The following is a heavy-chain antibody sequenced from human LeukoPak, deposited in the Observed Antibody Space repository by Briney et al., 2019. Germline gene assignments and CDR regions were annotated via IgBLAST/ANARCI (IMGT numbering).Heavy chain of an antibody. CDR1: GFTFSRYG. D-gene: IGHD3-9*01. CDR2: ISYDGGNK. CDR3: AKDRSTYNVLTGYQGY. Sequence: PGGSLRLSCAVSGFTFSRYGMHWVRQTPGKGLEWVALISYDGGNKDYVDSVKGRFTVSRDNSRNTLYLQMNSLRPEDTAVYYCAKDRSTYNVLTGYQGYWGQGTLVTVSS. V-gene: IGHV3-30*02. J-gene: IGHJ4*02.